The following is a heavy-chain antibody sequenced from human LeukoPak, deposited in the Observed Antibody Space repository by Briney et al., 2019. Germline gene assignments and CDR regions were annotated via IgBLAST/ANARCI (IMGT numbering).Heavy chain of an antibody. CDR1: GYSFTSYW. CDR2: IYPGDSDT. D-gene: IGHD3-10*01. Sequence: GESLKISCKGSGYSFTSYWIGWVRQMPGKGLEWRGIIYPGDSDTRYSPSFQGQVTISADKSISTAYLQWSSLKASDTAMYYCARPMVRGPRGDNFDYWGQGTLVTVSS. CDR3: ARPMVRGPRGDNFDY. V-gene: IGHV5-51*01. J-gene: IGHJ4*02.